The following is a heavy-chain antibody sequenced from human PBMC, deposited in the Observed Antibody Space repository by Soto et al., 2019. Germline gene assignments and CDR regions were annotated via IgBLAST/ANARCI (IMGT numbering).Heavy chain of an antibody. Sequence: GGSLRLSCAASGFTFGNYAMSWVRQAPGKGLEWVSVISNNGGSTYYADSVKGRFTISRDNSKNTLYLQMNSLRAEDTAVYYCAKDESAGYYYFDYWGQGTLVTVSS. CDR2: ISNNGGST. V-gene: IGHV3-23*01. D-gene: IGHD3-9*01. CDR1: GFTFGNYA. CDR3: AKDESAGYYYFDY. J-gene: IGHJ4*02.